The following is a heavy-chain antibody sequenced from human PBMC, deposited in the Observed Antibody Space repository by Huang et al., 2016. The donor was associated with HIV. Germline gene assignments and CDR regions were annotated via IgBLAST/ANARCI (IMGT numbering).Heavy chain of an antibody. Sequence: QVQLVESGGGVVQPGGSLRLSCAASGFTFSSYGMHGVRQATGKGVECVAFIGYDGSKKYYADSGKGRFTISRDNSKNTLYLQMNSRRAEDTAVYYCAKVPHPRDYGDYVGGAFDIWGQGTMVTVSS. V-gene: IGHV3-30*02. D-gene: IGHD4-17*01. CDR2: IGYDGSKK. J-gene: IGHJ3*02. CDR1: GFTFSSYG. CDR3: AKVPHPRDYGDYVGGAFDI.